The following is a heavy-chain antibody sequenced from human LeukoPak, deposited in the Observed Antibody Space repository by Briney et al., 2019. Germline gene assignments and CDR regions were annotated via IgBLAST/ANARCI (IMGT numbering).Heavy chain of an antibody. D-gene: IGHD2-2*01. V-gene: IGHV1-8*01. Sequence: ASVKVSCKASGYTFTSYDINWVRQATGQGLEWMGWMNPNSGHTGYAQKFQGRVTMTRNTSISTAYMELSSLRSEDTAVYYCATHCSSTSCYSDYYGMDVWGQGTTVTVSS. CDR3: ATHCSSTSCYSDYYGMDV. J-gene: IGHJ6*02. CDR2: MNPNSGHT. CDR1: GYTFTSYD.